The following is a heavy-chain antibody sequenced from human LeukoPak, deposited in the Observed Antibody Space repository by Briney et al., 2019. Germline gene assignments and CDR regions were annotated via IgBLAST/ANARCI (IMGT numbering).Heavy chain of an antibody. CDR3: ANVYFVILYGRFDY. CDR1: GFTFSGYA. J-gene: IGHJ4*02. D-gene: IGHD3-9*01. Sequence: PGGSLRLSCAASGFTFSGYAMSWVRQAPGKGLEWVSAISRSGDSTYYADSVKGRFTISRDNSKNTLHLQMSSLRAEDTAVYHCANVYFVILYGRFDYWGQGSLVTVSS. CDR2: ISRSGDST. V-gene: IGHV3-23*01.